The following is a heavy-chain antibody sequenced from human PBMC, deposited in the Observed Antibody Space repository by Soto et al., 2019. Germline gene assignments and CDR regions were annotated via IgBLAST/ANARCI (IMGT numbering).Heavy chain of an antibody. CDR3: AREYTETGDGPTPFYFDY. Sequence: QVQLQESGPGLVKPSETLSLTCSVSGDSISTYYWSWIRQSAGKGLEWIGRTYISGDTNYNPSLKSRVTMSGDTSKNQLSRKLSSVTAADTAVYYCAREYTETGDGPTPFYFDYWGQGTPVTVSS. V-gene: IGHV4-4*07. J-gene: IGHJ4*02. CDR1: GDSISTYY. CDR2: TYISGDT. D-gene: IGHD7-27*01.